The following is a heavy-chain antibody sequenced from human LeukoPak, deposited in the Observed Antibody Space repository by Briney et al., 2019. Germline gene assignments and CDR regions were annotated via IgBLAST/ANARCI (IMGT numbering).Heavy chain of an antibody. CDR3: AREGHCSSTSCYLDY. V-gene: IGHV4-30-2*01. CDR2: IYHSGST. Sequence: SQTLSLTCTVSGGSISSGGYYWSWIRQPPGKGLEWIGYIYHSGSTYYNPSLKSRVTISVDRSKNQFSLKLSSVTAADTAVYYCAREGHCSSTSCYLDYWGQGTLVTVSS. D-gene: IGHD2-2*01. J-gene: IGHJ4*02. CDR1: GGSISSGGYY.